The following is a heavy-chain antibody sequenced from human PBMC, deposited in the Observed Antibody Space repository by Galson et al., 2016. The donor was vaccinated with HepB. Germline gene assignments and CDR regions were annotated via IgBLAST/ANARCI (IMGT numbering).Heavy chain of an antibody. V-gene: IGHV3-23*01. Sequence: SLRLSCAASGFKFSRFAMSWVRQAPEKGPEWVSGVRDNGGTFYADSVQGRFTTSRDNSKNTLYLQMNSLRAEDTAIYYCAKEMAEVGKPFFDYWGPGTQIIVSS. CDR1: GFKFSRFA. CDR2: VRDNGGT. CDR3: AKEMAEVGKPFFDY. D-gene: IGHD5-24*01. J-gene: IGHJ4*02.